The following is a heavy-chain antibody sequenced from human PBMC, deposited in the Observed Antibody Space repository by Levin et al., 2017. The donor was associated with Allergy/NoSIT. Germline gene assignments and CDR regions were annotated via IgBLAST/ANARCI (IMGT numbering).Heavy chain of an antibody. V-gene: IGHV4-31*03. CDR3: ARGVGDYNLDY. CDR1: GASVSSGGYY. D-gene: IGHD4-17*01. Sequence: TLSLTCTVSGASVSSGGYYWSWIRQHPGKGLEWIGYIYYSGSSYYNPSLKSRVTISVDTSKNHFSLTLNSVTAADTALYYCARGVGDYNLDYWGQGTLVTVSS. CDR2: IYYSGSS. J-gene: IGHJ4*02.